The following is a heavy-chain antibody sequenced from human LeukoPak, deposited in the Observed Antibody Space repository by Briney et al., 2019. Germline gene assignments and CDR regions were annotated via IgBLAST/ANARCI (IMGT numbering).Heavy chain of an antibody. J-gene: IGHJ4*02. CDR3: ARLRSPVTILYYFDY. CDR1: GGSISSSSYC. D-gene: IGHD4-17*01. Sequence: PSETLSLTCTVSGGSISSSSYCWGWIRQPSGKGLEWIGSFYCSGSTYYNPSLKSRVTISVDTSKNQFSLKLSSVTAADTAVYYCARLRSPVTILYYFDYWGQGTLVTVSS. CDR2: FYCSGST. V-gene: IGHV4-39*01.